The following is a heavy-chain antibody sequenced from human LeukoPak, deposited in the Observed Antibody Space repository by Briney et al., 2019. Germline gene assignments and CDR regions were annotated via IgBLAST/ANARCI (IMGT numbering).Heavy chain of an antibody. CDR3: AREFSGSSFNDY. V-gene: IGHV3-7*01. D-gene: IGHD6-6*01. CDR2: IKYDGSGK. J-gene: IGHJ4*02. CDR1: GFTFSSYW. Sequence: PGGSLRLSCAASGFTFSSYWMSWFRRAPGKGLEWVANIKYDGSGKYYVDSVKGRFTISRDNARNSLYLQLNSLRVDDTAVYYCAREFSGSSFNDYWGQGTLVTVSS.